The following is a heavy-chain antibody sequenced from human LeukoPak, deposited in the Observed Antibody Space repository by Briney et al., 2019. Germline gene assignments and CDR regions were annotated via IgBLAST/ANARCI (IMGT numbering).Heavy chain of an antibody. CDR1: GFTFSSYA. D-gene: IGHD1-14*01. Sequence: GGSLRLSCAASGFTFSSYAMCWIRQAPGKRLEWVSGISGSGGTTYYADSVRGRFTISRDSSRNTLFLQMNSLRAEDTGIYYCAKVRQAETTRTNFDYWGQGTLVTVSS. CDR2: ISGSGGTT. V-gene: IGHV3-23*01. J-gene: IGHJ4*02. CDR3: AKVRQAETTRTNFDY.